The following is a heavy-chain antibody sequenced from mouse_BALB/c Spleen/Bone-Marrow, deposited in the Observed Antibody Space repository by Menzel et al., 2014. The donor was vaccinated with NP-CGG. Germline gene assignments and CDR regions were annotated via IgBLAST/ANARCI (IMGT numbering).Heavy chain of an antibody. CDR2: IYPYNGGT. CDR3: ARGYSWYFDV. D-gene: IGHD2-3*01. V-gene: IGHV1S29*02. Sequence: VQLQQPGPELVKPGASVKISCKASGYKFNDYNTHWVKQSHGKSLEWIGYIYPYNGGTGYNQKFKSKATLTVDNSSSTAYMELRSLTSEDSAVYYCARGYSWYFDVWGAGTTVTVSS. J-gene: IGHJ1*01. CDR1: GYKFNDYN.